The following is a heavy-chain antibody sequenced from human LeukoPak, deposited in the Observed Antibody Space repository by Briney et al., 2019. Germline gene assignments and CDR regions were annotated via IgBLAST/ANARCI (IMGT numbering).Heavy chain of an antibody. V-gene: IGHV3-23*01. Sequence: GGSLRLSCAASGFTFSSYTMSWVRQAPGKGLEWVSAISGSGGSTYYADSVKGRFTISRDNSKNTLYLQMNSLRAEDTAVYYCTREPQMVGFDYWGQGTLVTVSS. CDR2: ISGSGGST. CDR1: GFTFSSYT. D-gene: IGHD2-8*01. J-gene: IGHJ4*02. CDR3: TREPQMVGFDY.